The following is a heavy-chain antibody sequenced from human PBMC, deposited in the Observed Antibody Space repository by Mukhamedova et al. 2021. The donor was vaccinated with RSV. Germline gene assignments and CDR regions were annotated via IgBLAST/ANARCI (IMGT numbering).Heavy chain of an antibody. CDR3: TRGAEKNGWYMGY. D-gene: IGHD6-19*01. Sequence: GQGRFTISRDNAKNSLYLQMNSLRAEDTAVYYCTRGAEKNGWYMGYWCQGSLVIVSS. V-gene: IGHV3-11*06. J-gene: IGHJ4*02.